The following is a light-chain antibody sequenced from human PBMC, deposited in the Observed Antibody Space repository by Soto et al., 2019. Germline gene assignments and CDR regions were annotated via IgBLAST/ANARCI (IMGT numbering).Light chain of an antibody. Sequence: EIVMTQSPATLSVSPWERATLSCRASQSVSSNLAWYQQKPGQAPRLLIYGASTRATGIPARFSGSGSGTDFTLTISSLEPEDFAVYYCQQRSNWRRTFGQGTKVDNK. CDR3: QQRSNWRRT. V-gene: IGKV3-15*01. J-gene: IGKJ1*01. CDR1: QSVSSN. CDR2: GAS.